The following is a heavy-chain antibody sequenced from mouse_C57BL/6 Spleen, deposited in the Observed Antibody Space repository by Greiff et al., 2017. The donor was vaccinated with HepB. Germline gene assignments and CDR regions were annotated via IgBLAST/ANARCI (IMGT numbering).Heavy chain of an antibody. V-gene: IGHV1-81*01. CDR3: ARMLLQYYFDC. CDR1: GYTFTSYC. CDR2: IDPRSGNT. Sequence: VQLQQSGAELVRPGASVKLSCKASGYTFTSYCIRWVKQRTGQGLEWIGEIDPRSGNTNYNEKFKGKATLTADKSSSTAYMELRSLTSEDSAVYFCARMLLQYYFDCWGQGTTLTVSS. D-gene: IGHD2-12*01. J-gene: IGHJ2*01.